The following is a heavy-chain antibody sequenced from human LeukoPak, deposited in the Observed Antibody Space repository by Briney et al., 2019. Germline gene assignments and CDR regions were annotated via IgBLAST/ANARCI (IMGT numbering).Heavy chain of an antibody. CDR1: GFTFSSHG. Sequence: GGSLRLSCAASGFTFSSHGMHWVRQAPGKGLEWVAFIRYDGSNKYYADSVKGRFTISRDNSKNTLYLQMNSLRAEDTAVYYCAKDGGYKGHLTGYALDYWGQGTLVTVSS. CDR3: AKDGGYKGHLTGYALDY. V-gene: IGHV3-30*02. D-gene: IGHD3-9*01. CDR2: IRYDGSNK. J-gene: IGHJ4*02.